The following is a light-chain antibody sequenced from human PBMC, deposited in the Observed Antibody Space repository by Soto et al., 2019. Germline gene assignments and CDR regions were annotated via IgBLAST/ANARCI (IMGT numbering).Light chain of an antibody. V-gene: IGKV4-1*01. Sequence: DIVMTQSPDSLAVSLGEMATINCKSSQRVLYSSNNKNYLALYQQKPGQPPKLLIYWASTRESGVPDRISGRWSGPHYTLTFSSQQAQEVAIYNCSQYYSDPTFGQ. CDR1: QRVLYSSNNKNY. CDR2: WAS. CDR3: SQYYSDPT. J-gene: IGKJ1*01.